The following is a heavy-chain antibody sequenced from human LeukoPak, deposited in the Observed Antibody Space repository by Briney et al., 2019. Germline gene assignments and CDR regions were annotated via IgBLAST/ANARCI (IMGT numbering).Heavy chain of an antibody. Sequence: PGGSLRLSCAASGFTFSSYAMHWVRQAPGKGLEYVSTISSNGGSTYYANSVKGRFTVSRDNSKNTLFLQMGSLRAEDMAVYYCARGYYDSSSYYRRYYFDYWGQGTLVTVSS. J-gene: IGHJ4*02. V-gene: IGHV3-64*01. D-gene: IGHD3-22*01. CDR3: ARGYYDSSSYYRRYYFDY. CDR2: ISSNGGST. CDR1: GFTFSSYA.